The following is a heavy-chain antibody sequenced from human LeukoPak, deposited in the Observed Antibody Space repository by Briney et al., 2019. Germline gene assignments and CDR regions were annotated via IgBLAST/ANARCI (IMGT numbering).Heavy chain of an antibody. CDR3: ARWGYCSGGSCSYYYYYMDV. V-gene: IGHV4-34*01. D-gene: IGHD2-15*01. CDR1: GGSFSGYY. J-gene: IGHJ6*03. Sequence: PSETLSLTCAVYGGSFSGYYWSWIRQPPGKGLEWIGEINHSGSTNYNPSLKSRVTISVDTSKNQLSLKLSSVTAADTAVYYCARWGYCSGGSCSYYYYYMDVWGKGTTVTVSS. CDR2: INHSGST.